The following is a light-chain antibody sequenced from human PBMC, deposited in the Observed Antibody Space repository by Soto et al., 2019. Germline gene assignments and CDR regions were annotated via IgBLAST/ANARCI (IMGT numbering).Light chain of an antibody. CDR3: QQYYSPPPT. CDR2: WAS. Sequence: DIVMTQSPDSLAVSLGERATINCKSSQSVLYSSNNKNYLTWYQQKPGQPPKLLIYWASTRESGVPDRFSGSGSGTDFTLTISSLQAEDVADYYCQQYYSPPPTFGQGTRLEIK. J-gene: IGKJ2*01. V-gene: IGKV4-1*01. CDR1: QSVLYSSNNKNY.